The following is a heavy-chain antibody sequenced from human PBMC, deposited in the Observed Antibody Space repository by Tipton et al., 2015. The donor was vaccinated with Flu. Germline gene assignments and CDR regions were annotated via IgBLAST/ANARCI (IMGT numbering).Heavy chain of an antibody. D-gene: IGHD3-10*01. CDR2: VYHSGNT. J-gene: IGHJ4*02. V-gene: IGHV4-38-2*01. Sequence: TLSLTCEVSGDSIGSDYYWGWIRQPPGKGLEWMGNVYHSGNTYYNPSLKSRVTMSINKSTNQLSLTLRSVTAADTAVYYCARSTYYYGSGSADYWGQGTLVTVSS. CDR1: GDSIGSDYY. CDR3: ARSTYYYGSGSADY.